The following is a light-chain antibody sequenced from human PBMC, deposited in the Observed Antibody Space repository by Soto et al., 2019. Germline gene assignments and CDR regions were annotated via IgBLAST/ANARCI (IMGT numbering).Light chain of an antibody. CDR2: GAS. CDR3: QHYSSSPLT. J-gene: IGKJ1*01. Sequence: EIVLTQSPGTLSLSPGERXXLSCRASQSVISSYLAWYQQKPDQAPRLLIYGASSRATGIPGRFSGSGSGTDFTLTISRLDPEYVAVYYCQHYSSSPLTFGQGTKVEIK. CDR1: QSVISSY. V-gene: IGKV3-20*01.